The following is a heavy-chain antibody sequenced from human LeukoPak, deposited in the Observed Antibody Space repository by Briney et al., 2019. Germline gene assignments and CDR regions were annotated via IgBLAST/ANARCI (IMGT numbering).Heavy chain of an antibody. CDR3: ARDYYDSSGYLYFQH. CDR1: GGSISSYY. J-gene: IGHJ1*01. V-gene: IGHV4-59*01. CDR2: IYYSGST. Sequence: SETLSLTCTVSGGSISSYYWSWIRQPPGKGLEWIGYIYYSGSTNYNPSLKSRVTISVDTSKNQFSLKLSSVTAADTAVYYCARDYYDSSGYLYFQHWGQGTLVTVSS. D-gene: IGHD3-22*01.